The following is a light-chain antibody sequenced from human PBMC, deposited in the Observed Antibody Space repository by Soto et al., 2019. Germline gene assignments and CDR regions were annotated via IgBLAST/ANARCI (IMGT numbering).Light chain of an antibody. J-gene: IGKJ1*01. V-gene: IGKV3D-20*01. CDR1: QTVGSTY. Sequence: EIVLTQSPATLSLSPGERATLSCGASQTVGSTYLACYHQKPGLAPRLLNYDTSSRDTGIPDRFSGRGSGTDFTLTSSRLEPEDLAVYSCQHHGSSPWTCGQGAKVEIK. CDR3: QHHGSSPWT. CDR2: DTS.